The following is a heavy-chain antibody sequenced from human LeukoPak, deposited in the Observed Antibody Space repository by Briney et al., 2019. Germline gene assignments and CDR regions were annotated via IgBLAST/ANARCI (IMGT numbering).Heavy chain of an antibody. D-gene: IGHD1-26*01. CDR2: IKQDGSEK. CDR3: ARDGVEWWELLRIPFSH. Sequence: GGSLRLSCAASGFTVSSNYMSWVRQAPGKGLEWVANIKQDGSEKYYVDSVKGRFTISRDNAKNSLYLQMNSLRAEDTAVYYCARDGVEWWELLRIPFSHWGQGTLVTVSS. CDR1: GFTVSSNY. V-gene: IGHV3-7*01. J-gene: IGHJ4*02.